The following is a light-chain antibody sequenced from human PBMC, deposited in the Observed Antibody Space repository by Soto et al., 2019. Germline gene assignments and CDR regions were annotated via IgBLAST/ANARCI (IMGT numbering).Light chain of an antibody. CDR3: SSYAGSNLWV. Sequence: QSALTQSPSASGSPGQSVTISCTGTSSDVGNYKYVSWYQQHPGKAPKLMIYEVSKRPSGVPDRFSGSKSGNTASLTVSWLQVEDEADYYCSSYAGSNLWVFGGGTQLTVL. J-gene: IGLJ3*02. CDR2: EVS. CDR1: SSDVGNYKY. V-gene: IGLV2-8*01.